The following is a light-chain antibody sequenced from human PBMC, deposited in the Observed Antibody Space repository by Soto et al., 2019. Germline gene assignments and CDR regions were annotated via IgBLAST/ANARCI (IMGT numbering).Light chain of an antibody. CDR3: QRCDSGPWT. Sequence: DIQMTQSPSSLSASVGDRVTITCRASQDIGHSLAWYQHKPGQVPKLLIYRASIWSGVSSRFSGSGSGTDFTLTITSLQPEVVAAYYCQRCDSGPWTFGQGTKVAIK. CDR1: QDIGHS. V-gene: IGKV1-27*01. J-gene: IGKJ1*01. CDR2: RAS.